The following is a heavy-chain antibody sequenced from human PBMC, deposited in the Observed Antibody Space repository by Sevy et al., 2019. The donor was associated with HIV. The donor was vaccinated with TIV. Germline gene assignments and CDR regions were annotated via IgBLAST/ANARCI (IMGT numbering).Heavy chain of an antibody. CDR2: VSGSGGKR. Sequence: GGSLRLSCAAFGFTFSNYGMTWVRQAPGKGLEWVSSVSGSGGKRYNADSVKGRFTISRDNSKNTLYLQMNSLRAEDTALYYCARRGNYYGDAFDFWGQGTVVTVSS. CDR3: ARRGNYYGDAFDF. V-gene: IGHV3-23*01. J-gene: IGHJ3*01. CDR1: GFTFSNYG. D-gene: IGHD3-10*01.